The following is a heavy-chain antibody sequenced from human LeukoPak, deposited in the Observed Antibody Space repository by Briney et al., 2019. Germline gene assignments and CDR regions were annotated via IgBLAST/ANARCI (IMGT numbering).Heavy chain of an antibody. D-gene: IGHD3-22*01. Sequence: GESLKISCKGSGYSFTSYWIGWVRQMPGKGLEWMGIIYPGDSDTRYSPSFQGQVTISADKSISTAYLQWSSLKASDTAMYYCARWYYYDSSGYHTRQYNWFDPWGQGTLVTVSS. CDR2: IYPGDSDT. CDR3: ARWYYYDSSGYHTRQYNWFDP. V-gene: IGHV5-51*01. J-gene: IGHJ5*02. CDR1: GYSFTSYW.